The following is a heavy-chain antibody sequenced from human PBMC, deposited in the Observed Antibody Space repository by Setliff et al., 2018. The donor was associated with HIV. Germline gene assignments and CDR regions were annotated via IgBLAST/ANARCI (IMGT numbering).Heavy chain of an antibody. CDR3: ARGFGHCGGDCYSDLFDY. V-gene: IGHV1-2*02. CDR2: INPSSGGI. CDR1: GYTFTGSY. Sequence: GASVKVSCKASGYTFTGSYMHWARQAPGQGLEWMGWINPSSGGIHYAQNFQDRVTMTRDTSIRTAYMELRRLRSDDTAIYYCARGFGHCGGDCYSDLFDYWGQGTLVTVSS. D-gene: IGHD2-21*02. J-gene: IGHJ4*02.